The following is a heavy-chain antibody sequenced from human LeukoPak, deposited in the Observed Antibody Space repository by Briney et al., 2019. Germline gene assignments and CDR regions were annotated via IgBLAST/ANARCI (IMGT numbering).Heavy chain of an antibody. CDR2: INHSGST. Sequence: SETLSLTCAVYGGSFSGYYWSWIRQPPGKGLEWLGEINHSGSTNYNPSLKSRVTISVDTSKNQFSLKLSSVTAADTAVYYCARSIVVVPAATNWFDPWGQGTPVTVSS. D-gene: IGHD2-2*01. V-gene: IGHV4-34*01. J-gene: IGHJ5*02. CDR3: ARSIVVVPAATNWFDP. CDR1: GGSFSGYY.